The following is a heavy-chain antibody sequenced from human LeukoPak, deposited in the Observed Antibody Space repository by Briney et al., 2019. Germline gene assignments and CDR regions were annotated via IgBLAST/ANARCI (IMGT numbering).Heavy chain of an antibody. J-gene: IGHJ5*02. CDR1: GGSMRGYY. Sequence: KPSETLSLTCIVSGGSMRGYYWSWIRQPPGKGLEWIGYISYSGSTNYNPSLKSRVTISVDTSKNLFSLKLSSVTAADTAVYYCARTEEYYYDSRGYANWLDPWGQGTLVTVSS. V-gene: IGHV4-59*01. CDR3: ARTEEYYYDSRGYANWLDP. CDR2: ISYSGST. D-gene: IGHD3-22*01.